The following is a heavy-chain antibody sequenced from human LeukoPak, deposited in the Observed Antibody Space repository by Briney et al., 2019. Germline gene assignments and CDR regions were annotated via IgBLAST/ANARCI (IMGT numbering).Heavy chain of an antibody. Sequence: GGSLRLSCAASGFTFSSYAMSWVRQAPGKGLEWVSAISGSGGSTYYADSVKGRFTISRDNSKNTLYLQMNSLRAEGTAVYYCARTPRRVAARQPNWFDPWGQGTLVTVSS. D-gene: IGHD6-6*01. CDR1: GFTFSSYA. J-gene: IGHJ5*02. V-gene: IGHV3-23*01. CDR2: ISGSGGST. CDR3: ARTPRRVAARQPNWFDP.